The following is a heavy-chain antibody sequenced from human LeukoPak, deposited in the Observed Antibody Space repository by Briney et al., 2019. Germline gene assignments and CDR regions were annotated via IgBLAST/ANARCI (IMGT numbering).Heavy chain of an antibody. CDR2: INPNSGGT. Sequence: ASVKVSCKASGYTFTGYYMHWVRQAPGQGLEWMGWINPNSGGTNYAQKFQGRVTMTRDTSISTAYMELSRLRSDDTAVYYCARVGQCYDSSGAWYYWGQGTLVTVSS. CDR3: ARVGQCYDSSGAWYY. V-gene: IGHV1-2*02. D-gene: IGHD3-22*01. CDR1: GYTFTGYY. J-gene: IGHJ4*02.